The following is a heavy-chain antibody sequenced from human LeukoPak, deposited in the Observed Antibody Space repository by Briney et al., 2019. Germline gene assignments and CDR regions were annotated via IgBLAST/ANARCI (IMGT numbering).Heavy chain of an antibody. CDR2: INPNSGGT. D-gene: IGHD6-13*01. CDR3: AKDSFTGYSSSWCPDY. J-gene: IGHJ4*02. Sequence: GASVKVSCKASGYTFTGYYMHWVRQAPGQGLEWMGWINPNSGGTNYAQKLQGRVTMTTDTSTSTAYMELRSLTSDDTAVYYCAKDSFTGYSSSWCPDYWGQGTLVTVSS. CDR1: GYTFTGYY. V-gene: IGHV1-2*02.